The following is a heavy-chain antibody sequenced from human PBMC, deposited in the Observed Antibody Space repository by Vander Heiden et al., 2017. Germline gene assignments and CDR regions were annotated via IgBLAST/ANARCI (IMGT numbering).Heavy chain of an antibody. CDR1: GFTFSSYG. CDR3: ANSQGYYYGMDV. Sequence: QVQLVAPGGGVVQPGRSLRLSCAASGFTFSSYGMHWVRQFPGKGLEWVAVITFDGTSKYHADSVEGRFTISRDNSKNTLYLQMNSLRIEDTAVYYCANSQGYYYGMDVWGQGTTVTVSS. CDR2: ITFDGTSK. J-gene: IGHJ6*02. V-gene: IGHV3-30*18.